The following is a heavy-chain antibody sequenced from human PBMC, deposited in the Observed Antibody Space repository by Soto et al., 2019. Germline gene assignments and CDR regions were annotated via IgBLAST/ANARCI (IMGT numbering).Heavy chain of an antibody. CDR3: ERGDYYDSSGYPDY. CDR2: ISYDGSNK. J-gene: IGHJ4*02. CDR1: GFTFSSYA. V-gene: IGHV3-30-3*01. Sequence: GGSLRLSCAASGFTFSSYAMHWIRQAPGKGLEWVAVISYDGSNKYYADSVKGRFTISRDNSKNTLYLQMNSLRAEDTAVYYCERGDYYDSSGYPDYWGQGTLVTVSS. D-gene: IGHD3-22*01.